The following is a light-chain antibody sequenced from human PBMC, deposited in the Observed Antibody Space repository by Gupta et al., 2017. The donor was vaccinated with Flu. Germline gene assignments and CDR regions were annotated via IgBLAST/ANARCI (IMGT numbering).Light chain of an antibody. V-gene: IGLV2-8*01. CDR3: SSYAGSNNFVV. CDR2: EVS. CDR1: SRDVGGYNY. Sequence: QSALTQPPSASGSPGPSVTIPCTGTSRDVGGYNYVSWYQQDPGKAPKLMIYEVSKRPSGVPDRFSGSKSGNTASLTVSGLQAEDEAEYYCSSYAGSNNFVVFGGGTKLTVL. J-gene: IGLJ2*01.